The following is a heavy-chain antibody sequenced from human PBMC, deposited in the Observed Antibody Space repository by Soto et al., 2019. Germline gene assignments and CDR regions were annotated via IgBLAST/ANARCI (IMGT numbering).Heavy chain of an antibody. CDR3: ARDLWGYCGTDCYPLDV. V-gene: IGHV4-59*01. CDR2: MYNTGST. Sequence: PSETLSLTCTVSGVSISGYYWSWILQPPGKGLEWIGYMYNTGSTVYNPSFKSRVTISVDTSKSQFSLRLNSVTAADTAVYYCARDLWGYCGTDCYPLDVWGQGTTVTVSS. CDR1: GVSISGYY. D-gene: IGHD2-21*02. J-gene: IGHJ6*02.